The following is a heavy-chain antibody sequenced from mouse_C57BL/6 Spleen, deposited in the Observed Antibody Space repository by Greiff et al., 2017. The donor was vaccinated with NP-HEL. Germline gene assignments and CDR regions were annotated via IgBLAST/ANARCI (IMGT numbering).Heavy chain of an antibody. J-gene: IGHJ2*01. CDR2: IYPSDSET. V-gene: IGHV1-61*01. Sequence: QVQLQQPGAELVRPGSSVKLSCKASGYTFTSYWMDWVKQRPGQGLEWIGNIYPSDSETHYNQKFKDKATLTVDKSSSTAYMQLSSLTSEDSAVYYCARARTGTDYWGQGTTLTLSS. CDR1: GYTFTSYW. CDR3: ARARTGTDY. D-gene: IGHD4-1*01.